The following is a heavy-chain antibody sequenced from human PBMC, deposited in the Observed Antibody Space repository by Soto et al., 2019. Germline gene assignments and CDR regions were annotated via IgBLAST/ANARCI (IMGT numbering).Heavy chain of an antibody. CDR1: GYTFTSYG. CDR3: ASYIVATRADYYYYGMDV. D-gene: IGHD5-12*01. Sequence: ASVKVSCKASGYTFTSYGISWVRQAPGQGLEWMGWISAYNGNTNYAQKLQGRVTMTTDTSTSTAYMELRSLRSDDTAVYYCASYIVATRADYYYYGMDVWGQGTTVTV. V-gene: IGHV1-18*01. J-gene: IGHJ6*02. CDR2: ISAYNGNT.